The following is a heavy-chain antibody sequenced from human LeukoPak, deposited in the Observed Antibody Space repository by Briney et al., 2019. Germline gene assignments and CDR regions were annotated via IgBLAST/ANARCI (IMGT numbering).Heavy chain of an antibody. CDR2: ITYDGSRA. CDR3: TRYNNDHFDY. J-gene: IGHJ4*02. V-gene: IGHV3-33*01. CDR1: GFTFGGDG. D-gene: IGHD1-14*01. Sequence: GGSLRLSCAGSGFTFGGDGMHGFRQTPGKGLEWVAVITYDGSRAFYADSVKGRFTISRDNSKNTMSVQMDDLRAEDTAVYYCTRYNNDHFDYWGQGTLVNVAS.